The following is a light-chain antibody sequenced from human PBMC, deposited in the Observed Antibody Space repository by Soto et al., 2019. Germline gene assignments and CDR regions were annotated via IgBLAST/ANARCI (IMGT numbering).Light chain of an antibody. CDR2: GAS. V-gene: IGKV3-15*01. CDR1: QSVSSK. J-gene: IGKJ1*01. CDR3: QKYNKAPWT. Sequence: EIVMTQSPATLSVSPGEGATLSCRASQSVSSKLAWYQQKPGQAPRLLIYGASTRATGIPARFSGSGSGTEFTLIISSLQSEDVATYYCQKYNKAPWTFGQGTKV.